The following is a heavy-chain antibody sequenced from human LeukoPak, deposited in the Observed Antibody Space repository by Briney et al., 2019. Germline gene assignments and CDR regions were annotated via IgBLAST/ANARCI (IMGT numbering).Heavy chain of an antibody. Sequence: PGGSLRLSCAASGFTFDDYAMHWVRQAPGKGLDWVSGISWNSGSIGYADSVKGRFTISRDNAKNSLYLQMNSLRAEDTALYYCAKDIHHVAGSFDYWGQGTLVTVSS. D-gene: IGHD6-19*01. CDR3: AKDIHHVAGSFDY. CDR1: GFTFDDYA. J-gene: IGHJ4*02. V-gene: IGHV3-9*01. CDR2: ISWNSGSI.